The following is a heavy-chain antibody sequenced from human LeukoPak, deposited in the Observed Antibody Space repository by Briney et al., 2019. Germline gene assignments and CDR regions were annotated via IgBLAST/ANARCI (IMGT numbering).Heavy chain of an antibody. Sequence: SETLSLTCTVPGGSISSYYWSWIRQPPGKGLEWIGYIYYSGSTNYNPSLKSRVTISVDTSKNQFSLKLSSATAADTAVYYCARRRGQSLDPWGQGTLVTVSS. CDR3: ARRRGQSLDP. J-gene: IGHJ5*02. CDR2: IYYSGST. CDR1: GGSISSYY. V-gene: IGHV4-59*08.